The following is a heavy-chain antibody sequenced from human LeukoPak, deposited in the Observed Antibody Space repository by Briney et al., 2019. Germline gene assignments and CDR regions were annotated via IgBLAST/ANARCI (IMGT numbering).Heavy chain of an antibody. CDR2: INHNGNVN. J-gene: IGHJ6*02. CDR3: ARGGGLDV. D-gene: IGHD3-16*01. V-gene: IGHV3-7*03. Sequence: XPXXGXEWVPSINHNGNVNYYVDSVKGRFTISRDNAKNSLYLQMSNLRAEDTAVYFCARGGGLDVWGQGATVTVSS.